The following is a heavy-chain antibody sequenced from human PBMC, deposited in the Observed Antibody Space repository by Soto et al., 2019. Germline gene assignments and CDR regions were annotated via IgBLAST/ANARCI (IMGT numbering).Heavy chain of an antibody. Sequence: QPWGSLRLSCAASGFTFSSYAMHWVRQAPGKGLEWVAVTSNDGGHKYYADSVKGRFTISTDNSKNTLYLQMNTLRPEDTAVYYCARGSGSGTAAARLPLEYWGQGILVIVSA. J-gene: IGHJ4*02. CDR1: GFTFSSYA. CDR2: TSNDGGHK. V-gene: IGHV3-30-3*01. CDR3: ARGSGSGTAAARLPLEY. D-gene: IGHD6-25*01.